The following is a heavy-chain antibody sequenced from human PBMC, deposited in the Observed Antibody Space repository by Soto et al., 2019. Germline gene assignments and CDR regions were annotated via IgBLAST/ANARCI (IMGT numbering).Heavy chain of an antibody. Sequence: SVKVSCKASGGTFSSYAISWVRQAPGQGLEWMGGIIPIFGTANYAQKFQGRVTITADESTSTAYMELSSLRSEDTAVYYCAREDKIAARPGLDYWGQGTLVTVSS. CDR2: IIPIFGTA. J-gene: IGHJ4*02. V-gene: IGHV1-69*13. CDR3: AREDKIAARPGLDY. CDR1: GGTFSSYA. D-gene: IGHD6-6*01.